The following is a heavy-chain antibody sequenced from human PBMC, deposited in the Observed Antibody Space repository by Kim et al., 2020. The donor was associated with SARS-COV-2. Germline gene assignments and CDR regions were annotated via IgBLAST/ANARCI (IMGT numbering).Heavy chain of an antibody. V-gene: IGHV3-7*01. CDR3: ARGWDGYYFDY. Sequence: YVDAVKGRFTISGDNAKNSLYLQMNSLRVEDTGLYYCARGWDGYYFDYWGQGALVTVSS. D-gene: IGHD1-26*01. J-gene: IGHJ4*02.